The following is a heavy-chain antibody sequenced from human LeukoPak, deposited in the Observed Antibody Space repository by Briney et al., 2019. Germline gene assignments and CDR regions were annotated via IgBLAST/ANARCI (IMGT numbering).Heavy chain of an antibody. Sequence: SETLSLTCTVSGGSISSYYWSWIRQPPGKGLEWIGYIYYSGSTNYNPSLKSRVTISVDTSKNQFSLKLTSVTAADTAVYYCARHSAHSSTNDAFDMWGQGTLVIVSS. J-gene: IGHJ3*02. CDR3: ARHSAHSSTNDAFDM. CDR2: IYYSGST. D-gene: IGHD6-13*01. CDR1: GGSISSYY. V-gene: IGHV4-59*08.